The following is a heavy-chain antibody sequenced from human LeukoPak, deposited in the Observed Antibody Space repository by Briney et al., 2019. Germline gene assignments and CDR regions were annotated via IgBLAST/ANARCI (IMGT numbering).Heavy chain of an antibody. V-gene: IGHV3-33*06. D-gene: IGHD6-19*01. CDR1: GFTFGNYG. CDR2: IWYDGSNR. Sequence: GGSLRLSCAASGFTFGNYGMHWVRQAPGKGLEWVAVIWYDGSNRYYADSVKGRFTISRDNSKNTLYLQMNSLRAEDTAVYSRAKDIQEYSSGWYVDYWGQRTLVTVSS. J-gene: IGHJ4*02. CDR3: AKDIQEYSSGWYVDY.